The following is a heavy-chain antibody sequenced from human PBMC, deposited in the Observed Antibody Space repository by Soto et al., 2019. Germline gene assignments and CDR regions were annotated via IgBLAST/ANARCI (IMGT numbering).Heavy chain of an antibody. CDR3: ARGGSRWDY. CDR1: VGSISIFY. Sequence: PSETLSVTCTVSVGSISIFYWSWIRQPAGKGLEWIGRIYSGGRNNYNPSLKSRVTMSVDTSKNQFSLRLSSVTAAETAMYYCARGGSRWDYWGQGTLVTSPQ. CDR2: IYSGGRN. J-gene: IGHJ4*02. D-gene: IGHD6-13*01. V-gene: IGHV4-4*07.